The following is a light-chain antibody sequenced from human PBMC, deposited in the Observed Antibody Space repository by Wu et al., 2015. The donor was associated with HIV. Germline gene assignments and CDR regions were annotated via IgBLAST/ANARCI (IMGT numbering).Light chain of an antibody. Sequence: EIVLTQSPDTLSLSPGERATLSCRASQSVNNHLAWYQQKPGQTPRLLIHNTSNRATGIPARFSGSGSGTDFTLTISSLEPEDFAVYYCQQGSNWPLTFGQGTRLEIK. V-gene: IGKV3-11*01. CDR1: QSVNNH. CDR2: NTS. CDR3: QQGSNWPLT. J-gene: IGKJ5*01.